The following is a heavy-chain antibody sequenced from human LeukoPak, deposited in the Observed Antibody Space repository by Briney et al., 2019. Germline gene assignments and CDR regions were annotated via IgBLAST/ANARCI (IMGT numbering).Heavy chain of an antibody. Sequence: SETLSLTCAVYGGSFSGYYWSWIRQPPGKGLEWIGEINHSGSTNYNPSLKSRVTISVDTSKNQFSLKLSSVTAADTAVYYCARLRAQGGRSRLDYWGQGTLVTVSS. CDR2: INHSGST. D-gene: IGHD3-10*01. CDR1: GGSFSGYY. CDR3: ARLRAQGGRSRLDY. V-gene: IGHV4-34*01. J-gene: IGHJ4*02.